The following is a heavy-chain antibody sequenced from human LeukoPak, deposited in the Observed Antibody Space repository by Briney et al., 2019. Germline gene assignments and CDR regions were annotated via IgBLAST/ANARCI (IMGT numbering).Heavy chain of an antibody. D-gene: IGHD3-3*01. J-gene: IGHJ6*03. V-gene: IGHV4-34*01. Sequence: SETLSLTCTVSGGSISSYYWSWIRQPPGKGLEWIGEINHSGSTNYNPSLKSRVTISVDTSKNQFSLKLSSVTAADTAVYYCARAQSGYYRYYYYYMDVWGKGTTVTVSS. CDR2: INHSGST. CDR3: ARAQSGYYRYYYYYMDV. CDR1: GGSISSYY.